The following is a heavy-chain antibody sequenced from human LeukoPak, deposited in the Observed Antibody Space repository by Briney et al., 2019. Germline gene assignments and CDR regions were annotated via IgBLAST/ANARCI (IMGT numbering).Heavy chain of an antibody. CDR2: MNPNSGNT. Sequence: ASVKVSCKASGYTFTSYDINWVRQATGQGLEWMGWMNPNSGNTGYAQKFQGRVTMTRNTSISTAYMELSSLRSEDTAVYYCARDGAARQHLSPADYYYYMDVWGKGTTVTVSS. CDR3: ARDGAARQHLSPADYYYYMDV. CDR1: GYTFTSYD. V-gene: IGHV1-8*01. D-gene: IGHD6-6*01. J-gene: IGHJ6*03.